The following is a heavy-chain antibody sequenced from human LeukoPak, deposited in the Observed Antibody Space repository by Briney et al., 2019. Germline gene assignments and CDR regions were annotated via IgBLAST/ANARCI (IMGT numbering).Heavy chain of an antibody. J-gene: IGHJ4*02. Sequence: GGSLRLSCAVSGFTFSNYWMSWVRQAPGKGLEWVANIKQDGSEKYYVDSVKGRFTISRDNAKNSLYLQMNSLRVEDTAVYYCARVGYWGQGTLDTVSS. V-gene: IGHV3-7*01. CDR2: IKQDGSEK. CDR3: ARVGY. CDR1: GFTFSNYW.